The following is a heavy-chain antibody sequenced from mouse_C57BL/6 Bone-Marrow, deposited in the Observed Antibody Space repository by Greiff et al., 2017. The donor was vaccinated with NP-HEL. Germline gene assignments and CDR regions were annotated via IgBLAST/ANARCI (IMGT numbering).Heavy chain of an antibody. Sequence: VQLVESGAELVKPGASVKMSCKASGYTFTTYPIEWVKQNHGQSLAWIGNFHPYNDDTDYNEKFKNKATLTVEKSSSTVYLELSRLTSEDSSVYYCARGGNDYYYFDYWGQGTTLTVSS. J-gene: IGHJ2*01. CDR2: FHPYNDDT. D-gene: IGHD2-4*01. CDR1: GYTFTTYP. CDR3: ARGGNDYYYFDY. V-gene: IGHV1-47*01.